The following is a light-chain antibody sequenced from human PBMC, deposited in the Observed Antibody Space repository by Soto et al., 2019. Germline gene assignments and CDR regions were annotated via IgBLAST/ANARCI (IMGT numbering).Light chain of an antibody. CDR1: QSVDNN. CDR3: QQYNNWPRT. V-gene: IGKV3-15*01. J-gene: IGKJ1*01. CDR2: GAS. Sequence: EIVLTQSPGTLSLSPGERATLSCRASQSVDNNWLAWYQQKPGQTPRLLIYGASTRASGVPAKFSGSGSGTEFTLTISSLQSEDFAVYYCQQYNNWPRTFGQGTKVEIK.